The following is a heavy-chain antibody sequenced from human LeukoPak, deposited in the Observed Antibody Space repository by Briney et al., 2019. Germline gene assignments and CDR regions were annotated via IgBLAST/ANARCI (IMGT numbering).Heavy chain of an antibody. V-gene: IGHV3-74*01. Sequence: GGSLRLSCAASGFTFSSYWMHWVRQAPGKGLVWVSRINTDGSSTSYADSVKGRFTISRDNAKNTLYLQVNSLRAEDTAVYYCARVDFGLSGTDAFDIWGQGTMVTVSS. CDR1: GFTFSSYW. CDR3: ARVDFGLSGTDAFDI. J-gene: IGHJ3*02. CDR2: INTDGSST. D-gene: IGHD6-13*01.